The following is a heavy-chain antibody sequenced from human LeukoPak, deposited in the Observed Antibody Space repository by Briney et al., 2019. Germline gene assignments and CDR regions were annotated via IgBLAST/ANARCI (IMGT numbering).Heavy chain of an antibody. CDR2: ISYDGSNK. CDR1: GFTFSSYA. J-gene: IGHJ5*02. V-gene: IGHV3-30-3*01. Sequence: GRSLRLSCAASGFTFSSYAMHWVRQAPGKGLEWVAVISYDGSNKYYADSVKGRFTISRDNSKNTLYLQMNSLRAEDTAVYYCAREDYDFWSGYSKEENWFDPWGQGTLVTVSS. CDR3: AREDYDFWSGYSKEENWFDP. D-gene: IGHD3-3*01.